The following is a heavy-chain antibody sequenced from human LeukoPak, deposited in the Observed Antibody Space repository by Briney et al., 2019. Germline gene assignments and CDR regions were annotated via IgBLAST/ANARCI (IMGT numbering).Heavy chain of an antibody. V-gene: IGHV1-24*01. CDR2: FDPEDGET. CDR3: ALAYSSSWSFDY. D-gene: IGHD6-13*01. Sequence: ASVKVSFKVSGYTLTELSMHWVRQAPGKGLEWMGGFDPEDGETIYAQKFQGRVTMTEDTSTDTAYMELSSLRSEDTAVYYCALAYSSSWSFDYWGQGTLVTVSS. J-gene: IGHJ4*02. CDR1: GYTLTELS.